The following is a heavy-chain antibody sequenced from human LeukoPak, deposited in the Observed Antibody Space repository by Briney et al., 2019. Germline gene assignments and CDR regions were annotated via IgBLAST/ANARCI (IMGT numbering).Heavy chain of an antibody. J-gene: IGHJ4*02. CDR1: GFTFSSYA. CDR2: ISGSGGST. Sequence: GGSLRLSCAASGFTFSSYAMSWVRQAPGEGLEWVSTISGSGGSTYYADSVKGRFTIFRDNSKNTLYLQMNSLRAEDTAVYYCAKQLLGIAVAGTAYWGQGTLVTVSS. V-gene: IGHV3-23*01. CDR3: AKQLLGIAVAGTAY. D-gene: IGHD6-19*01.